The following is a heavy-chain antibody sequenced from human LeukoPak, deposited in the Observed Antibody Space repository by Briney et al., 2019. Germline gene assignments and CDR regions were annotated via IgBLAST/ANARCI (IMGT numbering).Heavy chain of an antibody. J-gene: IGHJ4*02. V-gene: IGHV3-30*04. Sequence: GGSLRLSCAASGFTFSSYAMHWVRQAPGKGLEWVAVISYDGSNKYYADSVKGRFTISRDNSENTLYLQMNSLRAEDTAVYYCARPRDYSGSYYGYWGQGTLVTVSS. CDR3: ARPRDYSGSYYGY. CDR2: ISYDGSNK. CDR1: GFTFSSYA. D-gene: IGHD1-26*01.